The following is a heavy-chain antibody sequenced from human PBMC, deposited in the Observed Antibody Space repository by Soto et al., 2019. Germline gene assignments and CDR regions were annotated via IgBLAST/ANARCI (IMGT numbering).Heavy chain of an antibody. CDR3: AASTGGCSSTSCYRGINYYYYYGMDV. CDR2: ISYDGSNK. J-gene: IGHJ6*02. CDR1: GFTFSSYG. V-gene: IGHV3-30*03. D-gene: IGHD2-2*02. Sequence: LRLSCAASGFTFSSYGMHWVRQAPGKGLEWVAVISYDGSNKYYADSVKGRFTISRDNSKNTLYLQMNSLRAEDTAVYYCAASTGGCSSTSCYRGINYYYYYGMDVWGQGTTVTVSS.